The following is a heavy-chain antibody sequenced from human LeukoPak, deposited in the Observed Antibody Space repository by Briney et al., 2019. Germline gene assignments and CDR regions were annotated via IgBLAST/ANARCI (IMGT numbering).Heavy chain of an antibody. V-gene: IGHV4-4*09. CDR1: GGSISSYS. CDR2: IYTTGRP. J-gene: IGHJ3*01. Sequence: SETLSLTCTVSGGSISSYSWSWIRQPPGKGLEWIGWIYTTGRPNYNPSLKSRATISIDTSKNQFSLKPSSVTAADTAVYFCVRNYYGSESRGAFDVWGQGTMVTVSS. CDR3: VRNYYGSESRGAFDV. D-gene: IGHD3-10*01.